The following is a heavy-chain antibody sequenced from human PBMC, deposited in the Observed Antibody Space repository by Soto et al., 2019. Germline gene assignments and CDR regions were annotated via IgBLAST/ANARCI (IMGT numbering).Heavy chain of an antibody. D-gene: IGHD3-3*01. CDR1: GFTFSSYA. J-gene: IGHJ6*04. CDR2: ISGSGGST. CDR3: AKPARRDYDFWSGSLGV. Sequence: PGGSLRLSCAASGFTFSSYAMSWVRQAPGKGLEWVSAISGSGGSTYYADSVKGRFTISRDNSKNTLYLQMNSLRAEDTAVYYCAKPARRDYDFWSGSLGVCGKGTTVTVSA. V-gene: IGHV3-23*01.